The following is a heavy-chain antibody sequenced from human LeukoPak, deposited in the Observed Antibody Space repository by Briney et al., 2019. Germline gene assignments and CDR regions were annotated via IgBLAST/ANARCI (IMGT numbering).Heavy chain of an antibody. Sequence: PSETLSLTCTVSGGSISGGHYYWGWIRQPPGKGLEWIGNVYHSGSTHYNPSLKSRVTISVDTSKNQFSLKLSSVTAADTAVYYCARGKQMATMTNWFDPWGQGTLVTVSS. D-gene: IGHD5-24*01. CDR1: GGSISGGHYY. V-gene: IGHV4-39*07. CDR2: VYHSGST. J-gene: IGHJ5*02. CDR3: ARGKQMATMTNWFDP.